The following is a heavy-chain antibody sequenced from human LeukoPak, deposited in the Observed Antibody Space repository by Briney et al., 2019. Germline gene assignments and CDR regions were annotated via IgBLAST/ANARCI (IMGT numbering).Heavy chain of an antibody. CDR1: GYTFTGYY. J-gene: IGHJ4*02. Sequence: ASVKVSCMASGYTFTGYYIHWVRQAPGQGLEWMGWINPNNGGTNYAQKFQGRVTMTRDTSIGTAYMELSRLRSDDTAVYYCAGGIASYSSSYFDYWGQGALVTVSS. V-gene: IGHV1-2*02. CDR2: INPNNGGT. D-gene: IGHD1-26*01. CDR3: AGGIASYSSSYFDY.